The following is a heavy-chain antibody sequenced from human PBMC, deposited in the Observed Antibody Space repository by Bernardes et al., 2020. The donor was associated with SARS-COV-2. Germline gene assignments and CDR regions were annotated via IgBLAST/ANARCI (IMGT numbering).Heavy chain of an antibody. CDR2: IYPGGTT. V-gene: IGHV4-30-2*01. CDR3: VRSGGSYYDSSNLNWFDP. D-gene: IGHD3-22*01. CDR1: GGSMSSGGHS. Sequence: SETLSLTCTVSGGSMSSGGHSWNWILQPPGKGLEWIGYIYPGGTTYYNPSLRSRVSMSVDRSNNQFSLKLTSVTAADTAVYYCVRSGGSYYDSSNLNWFDPWGQGALVTVSS. J-gene: IGHJ5*02.